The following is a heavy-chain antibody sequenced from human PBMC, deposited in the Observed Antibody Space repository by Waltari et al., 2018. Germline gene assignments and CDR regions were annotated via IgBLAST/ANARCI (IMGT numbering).Heavy chain of an antibody. J-gene: IGHJ3*02. V-gene: IGHV3-48*03. CDR3: ARVPHGAFDI. CDR2: ISSSGSTI. Sequence: EVQLVESGGGLVQPGGSLRLSCAASGFTFSSYVLNWVRQAPGKGLEWVSYISSSGSTIYYADSVKGRFTISRDNAKNSLYLQMNSLRAEDTAVYYCARVPHGAFDIWGQGTMVTVSS. CDR1: GFTFSSYV.